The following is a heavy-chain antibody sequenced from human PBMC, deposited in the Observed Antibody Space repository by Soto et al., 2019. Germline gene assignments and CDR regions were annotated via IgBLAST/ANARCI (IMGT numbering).Heavy chain of an antibody. CDR3: ASWTYYYDSSGYYYGWFDP. CDR1: GGTFSSYA. J-gene: IGHJ5*02. D-gene: IGHD3-22*01. V-gene: IGHV1-69*13. Sequence: ASVKVSCKASGGTFSSYAISWVRQAPGQGLEWMGGIIPIFGTANYAQKFQGRVTITADESTSTAYMELSSLRSEDTAVYYCASWTYYYDSSGYYYGWFDPWGQG. CDR2: IIPIFGTA.